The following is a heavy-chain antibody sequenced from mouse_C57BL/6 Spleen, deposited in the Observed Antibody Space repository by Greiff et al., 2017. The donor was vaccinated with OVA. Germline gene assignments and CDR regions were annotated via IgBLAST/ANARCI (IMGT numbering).Heavy chain of an antibody. Sequence: VQLQQSGPELVKPGASVKIPCKASGYTFTDYNMDWVKQSHGKSLEWIGDINPNNGGTIYNQKFKGKATLTVDKSSSTAYMELRSLTSEDTAVYYCARRVIYYDYDGDYYAMDYWGQGTSVTVSS. CDR3: ARRVIYYDYDGDYYAMDY. V-gene: IGHV1-18*01. J-gene: IGHJ4*01. D-gene: IGHD2-4*01. CDR1: GYTFTDYN. CDR2: INPNNGGT.